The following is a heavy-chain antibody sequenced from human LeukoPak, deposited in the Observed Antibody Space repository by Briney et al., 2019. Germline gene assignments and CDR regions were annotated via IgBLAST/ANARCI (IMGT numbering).Heavy chain of an antibody. J-gene: IGHJ4*02. CDR2: IQYNGNNK. V-gene: IGHV3-30*02. D-gene: IGHD3-10*01. CDR3: AKDNRDYYIDY. Sequence: PGGFLRLSCAASGFTFNIFGMHWVRQVPGKGLEWVTFIQYNGNNKYYTESVKGRFTISRDNSKNTLYLQMNSLRTEDTAMYYCAKDNRDYYIDYWGQGTLVTVSS. CDR1: GFTFNIFG.